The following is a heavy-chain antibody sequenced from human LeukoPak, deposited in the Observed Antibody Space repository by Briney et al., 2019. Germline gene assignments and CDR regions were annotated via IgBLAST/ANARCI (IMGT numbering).Heavy chain of an antibody. CDR1: GFTSDVYT. D-gene: IGHD3-10*02. J-gene: IGHJ6*04. CDR3: AELGITMIGGV. V-gene: IGHV3-43*01. CDR2: IRWDGGST. Sequence: GGSLRLSCAPSGFTSDVYTMHCVREAPGRGVEWVSLIRWDGGSTYYAVSVKGRFSITRDNSKNSMYLQMNSLRDEDTAVYYCAELGITMIGGVWGKGTTVTISS.